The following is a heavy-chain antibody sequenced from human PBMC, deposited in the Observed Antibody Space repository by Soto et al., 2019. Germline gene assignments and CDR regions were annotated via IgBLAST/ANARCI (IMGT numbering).Heavy chain of an antibody. Sequence: GASVKLSCKASGYTFAGYYMHWVRQAPGQGLEWVGWINPNSGDTKYAQKFQGRVTMTRDPSISTAYMELRRLRSDDTAVYYCARDEAIIGVYYGMDVWGQGTTVTVSS. J-gene: IGHJ6*02. CDR3: ARDEAIIGVYYGMDV. V-gene: IGHV1-2*02. CDR2: INPNSGDT. D-gene: IGHD2-21*01. CDR1: GYTFAGYY.